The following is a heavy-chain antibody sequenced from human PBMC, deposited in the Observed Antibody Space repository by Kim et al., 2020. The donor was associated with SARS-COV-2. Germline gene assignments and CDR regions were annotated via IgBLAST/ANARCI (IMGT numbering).Heavy chain of an antibody. V-gene: IGHV7-4-1*02. CDR1: GYTFTSYA. CDR2: INTNTGNP. D-gene: IGHD6-13*01. J-gene: IGHJ6*02. Sequence: ASVKVSCKASGYTFTSYAMNWVRQAPGQGLEWMGWINTNTGNPTYAQGFTGRFVFSLDTSVSTAYLQISSLKAEDTAVYYCARAGGPTAAGNKPYYYYGMDVGGQGTTVTVSS. CDR3: ARAGGPTAAGNKPYYYYGMDV.